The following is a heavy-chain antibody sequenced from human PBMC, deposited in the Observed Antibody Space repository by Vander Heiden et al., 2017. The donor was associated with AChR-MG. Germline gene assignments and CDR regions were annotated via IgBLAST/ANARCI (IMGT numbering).Heavy chain of an antibody. CDR3: AKDLYSYDSSGLDY. D-gene: IGHD3-22*01. V-gene: IGHV3-9*01. J-gene: IGHJ4*02. CDR1: GYTLDDYA. Sequence: DVHLLQSVGGLVPPGTSLKPSCASAGYTLDDYAMLWVRQAPGKGLWLVSGISWNGGRIGYADYLKGRFTISRDNAKNSLYLQMNSLRAEDTALYYCAKDLYSYDSSGLDYWGQGTLVTVSS. CDR2: ISWNGGRI.